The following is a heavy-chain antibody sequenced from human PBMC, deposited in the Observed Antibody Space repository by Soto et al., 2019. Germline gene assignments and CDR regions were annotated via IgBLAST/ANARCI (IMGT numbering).Heavy chain of an antibody. CDR1: GFPLTKAW. D-gene: IGHD3-22*01. CDR2: IRSKTSSETR. CDR3: TTDGFTGIVGI. V-gene: IGHV3-15*01. Sequence: LRLSCAASGFPLTKAWMTWVRQAPGKGLEWVGRIRSKTSSETREYAAPVKGRFTISRDDSKNMLYLEMNSLKIEDTGVYYCTTDGFTGIVGIWGQGTMVTVSS. J-gene: IGHJ3*02.